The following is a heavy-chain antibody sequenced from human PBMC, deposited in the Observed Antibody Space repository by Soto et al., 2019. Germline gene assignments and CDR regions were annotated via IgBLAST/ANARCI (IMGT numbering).Heavy chain of an antibody. V-gene: IGHV3-23*01. CDR2: ISGSGGTT. J-gene: IGHJ4*02. CDR3: ARAGGTTVTGLWHFDS. CDR1: GFTFSNYA. Sequence: EVQLLESGGGLVQPGGSLRLSCAASGFTFSNYAMSWVRQAPGKGLEWVSIISGSGGTTYHADSVKDRFTISRDNSKNTLFLQMNSLRAEDTAVYYCARAGGTTVTGLWHFDSWGQGTLVTVSS. D-gene: IGHD4-17*01.